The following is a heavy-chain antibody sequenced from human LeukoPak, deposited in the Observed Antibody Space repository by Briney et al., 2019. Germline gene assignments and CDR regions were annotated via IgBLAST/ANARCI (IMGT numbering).Heavy chain of an antibody. D-gene: IGHD6-13*01. V-gene: IGHV4-59*01. J-gene: IGHJ1*01. CDR3: ATLHSSSWYSVAEYFQH. CDR2: IYYSGST. Sequence: SETLFLTCTVSGGSISSYYWSWIRQPPGKGLEWIGYIYYSGSTNYNPSLKSRVTISVDTSKNQFSLKLSSVTAADTAVYYCATLHSSSWYSVAEYFQHWGQGTLVTVSS. CDR1: GGSISSYY.